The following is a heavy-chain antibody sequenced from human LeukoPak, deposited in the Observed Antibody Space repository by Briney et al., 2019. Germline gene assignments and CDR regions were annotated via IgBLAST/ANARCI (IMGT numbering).Heavy chain of an antibody. D-gene: IGHD3-3*01. CDR1: GDSVSSNSAA. CDR3: ARDEITIFGVVIIPRNWFDP. J-gene: IGHJ5*02. CDR2: TYYRSKWYN. V-gene: IGHV6-1*01. Sequence: SQTLSLTCAISGDSVSSNSAAWNWIRQSPSRGLEWLGRTYYRSKWYNDYAVSVKSRITINPDTSKNQFSLQLNSVTPEDTAVYYCARDEITIFGVVIIPRNWFDPWGQGTLVTASS.